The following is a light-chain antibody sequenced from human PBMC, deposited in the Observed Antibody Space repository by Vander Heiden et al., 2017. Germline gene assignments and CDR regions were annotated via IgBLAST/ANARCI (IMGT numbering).Light chain of an antibody. CDR3: QQDNSSPIT. CDR2: KAS. Sequence: DIQMTQSPSTLSASVGDRVTITCRASQSISSWLAWYQQKPGKAPKLLIYKASSLESGVPSRFSGSGSGTEFTLTISSLQPDDFATYYCQQDNSSPITFGRGTKVDIK. J-gene: IGKJ4*01. V-gene: IGKV1-5*03. CDR1: QSISSW.